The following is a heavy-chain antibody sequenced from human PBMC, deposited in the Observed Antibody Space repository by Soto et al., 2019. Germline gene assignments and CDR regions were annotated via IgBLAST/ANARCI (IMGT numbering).Heavy chain of an antibody. CDR3: ARDMARDSGSYY. CDR2: IYSGGST. V-gene: IGHV3-66*01. D-gene: IGHD1-26*01. CDR1: GFTVSSNY. J-gene: IGHJ4*02. Sequence: EVPLVESGGGLVQPGGSLRLSCAASGFTVSSNYMSWVRQAPGKGLEWVSVIYSGGSTYYADSVKGRFTISRDNAKNTLYLQMNSLRAEDTAVYYCARDMARDSGSYYWGQGTLVTVSS.